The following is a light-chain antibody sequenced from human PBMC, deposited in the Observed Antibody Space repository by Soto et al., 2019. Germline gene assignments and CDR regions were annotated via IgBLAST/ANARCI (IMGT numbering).Light chain of an antibody. CDR1: QSFRGL. CDR2: DAY. Sequence: VLTQPHVTLSLSPGERATLSCRASQSFRGLLAWYQQKTSQAARLLIYDAYNRATGIPPRFSGSGSGTDFTLTISSREPADSEGVYCEQRSVWLIRFGHGTRLEIK. J-gene: IGKJ5*01. CDR3: EQRSVWLIR. V-gene: IGKV3-11*01.